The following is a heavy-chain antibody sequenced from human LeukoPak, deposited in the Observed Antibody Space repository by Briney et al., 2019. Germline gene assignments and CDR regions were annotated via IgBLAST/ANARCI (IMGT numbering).Heavy chain of an antibody. CDR3: ARDEFDYYDSSGYYVPYDY. V-gene: IGHV1-69*04. J-gene: IGHJ4*02. Sequence: GSSVKVSCKAFGGTFSSYAISWVRQAPGQGLEWMGRIIPILGIANYAQKFQGRVTITADKSTSTAYMELSSLRSEDTAVYYCARDEFDYYDSSGYYVPYDYWGQGTLVTVSS. D-gene: IGHD3-22*01. CDR2: IIPILGIA. CDR1: GGTFSSYA.